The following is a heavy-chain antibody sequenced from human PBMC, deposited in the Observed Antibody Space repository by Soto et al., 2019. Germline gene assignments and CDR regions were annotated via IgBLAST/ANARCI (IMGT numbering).Heavy chain of an antibody. CDR1: GGSVSSGSFY. CDR2: VYYNGDT. Sequence: SETLSLTCSVSGGSVSSGSFYWGWIRQPPGKGLEWIGNVYYNGDTSYNPSLKSRVTISVDTSKNHFSLRLTSVTAADTAVYYCARGPYYDLIWNYYYMDVWGKGTTVTVSS. J-gene: IGHJ6*03. CDR3: ARGPYYDLIWNYYYMDV. D-gene: IGHD3-16*01. V-gene: IGHV4-39*02.